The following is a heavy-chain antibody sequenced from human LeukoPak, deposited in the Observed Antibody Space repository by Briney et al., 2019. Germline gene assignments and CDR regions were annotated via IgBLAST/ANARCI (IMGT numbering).Heavy chain of an antibody. CDR3: STGSGHAFDI. V-gene: IGHV3-74*01. J-gene: IGHJ3*02. D-gene: IGHD3-10*01. CDR1: GFTFSSDW. CDR2: INSDGSST. Sequence: SGGSLRLSCAASGFTFSSDWMHWVRQVPGKGLVWVSRINSDGSSTSYADSVKGRFTISRDNAKNTLCVQMNSLRAEDTAVYYCSTGSGHAFDIWGRGTMVTVSS.